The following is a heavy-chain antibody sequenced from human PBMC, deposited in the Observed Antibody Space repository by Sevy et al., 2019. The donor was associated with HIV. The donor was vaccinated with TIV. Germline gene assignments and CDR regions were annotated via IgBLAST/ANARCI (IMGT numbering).Heavy chain of an antibody. CDR1: GFTFSSYA. CDR2: INAISSNI. D-gene: IGHD2-15*01. J-gene: IGHJ4*02. V-gene: IGHV3-21*01. Sequence: GGSLRLSFAASGFTFSSYAMNWVRQAPGKGLEWVSSINAISSNIYYADSVKGRFTISRDNAENSLYLQMNSVRAEDTAVYYCARDLFSGGNAVHGYWGQGTLVTVSS. CDR3: ARDLFSGGNAVHGY.